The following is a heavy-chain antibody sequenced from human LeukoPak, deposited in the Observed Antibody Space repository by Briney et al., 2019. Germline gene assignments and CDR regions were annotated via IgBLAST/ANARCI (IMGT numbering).Heavy chain of an antibody. CDR3: VRYYYYCSGYQRYFDY. CDR2: ITSNGGTT. CDR1: GFTFSSYV. J-gene: IGHJ4*02. Sequence: GGSLSLSCSASGFTFSSYVMHWVRRAPGKGLEYVSAITSNGGTTYYADSVKGRFTISRDNSKNTLYLQMSSLRAEDTAVFYCVRYYYYCSGYQRYFDYWGQGTLVTVSS. V-gene: IGHV3-64D*09. D-gene: IGHD3-22*01.